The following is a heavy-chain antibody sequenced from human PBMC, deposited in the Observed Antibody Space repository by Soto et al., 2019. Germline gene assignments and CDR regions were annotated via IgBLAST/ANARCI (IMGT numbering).Heavy chain of an antibody. Sequence: LSLTCTVSVGSVSSCSYYWSWIRQPPGNGLEWIGYIYYSGSTNYNPSLKNRVTISVDTSNNQFSLKLSSVTAADTAVYYCARDAGLYYWCMLPRYYYYGMDVWGQGTTVTVSS. V-gene: IGHV4-61*01. CDR2: IYYSGST. CDR1: VGSVSSCSYY. D-gene: IGHD2-8*01. CDR3: ARDAGLYYWCMLPRYYYYGMDV. J-gene: IGHJ6*02.